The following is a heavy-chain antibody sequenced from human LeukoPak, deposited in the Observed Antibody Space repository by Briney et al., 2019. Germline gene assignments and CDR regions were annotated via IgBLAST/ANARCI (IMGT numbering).Heavy chain of an antibody. CDR2: INHSGST. V-gene: IGHV4-34*01. D-gene: IGHD3-16*02. J-gene: IGHJ4*02. CDR1: GGSLSGYY. Sequence: SETLSLTCAVYGGSLSGYYWSWIRQPPGKGLEWIGEINHSGSTNYNPSLKSRVTISVDTSKNQFSLKLSSVTAADTAVYYCARGPDYDYVWGSYRHYHFDYWGQGTLVTVSS. CDR3: ARGPDYDYVWGSYRHYHFDY.